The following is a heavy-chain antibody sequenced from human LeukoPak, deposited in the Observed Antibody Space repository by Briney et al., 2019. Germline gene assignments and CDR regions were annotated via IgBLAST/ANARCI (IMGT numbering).Heavy chain of an antibody. CDR3: ARHYGGSTGVLWFDP. J-gene: IGHJ5*02. CDR1: GYSISSGYY. CDR2: IYHSGST. D-gene: IGHD4-23*01. V-gene: IGHV4-38-2*01. Sequence: SSETLSLTCAVSGYSISSGYYWGWIRQPPGKGLEWIGSIYHSGSTYYNPSLKSRVTISVDTSKSQFSLKLSSVTAADTAVYYCARHYGGSTGVLWFDPWGQGTLVTVSS.